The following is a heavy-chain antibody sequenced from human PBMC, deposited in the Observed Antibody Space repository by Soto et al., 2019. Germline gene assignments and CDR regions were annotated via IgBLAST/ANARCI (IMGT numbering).Heavy chain of an antibody. CDR3: ARVLYSYGYIPSYYYYGMDV. CDR1: GDSVSSNSAA. Sequence: SQTLSLTCAISGDSVSSNSAAWNWIRQSPSRGLEWLGRTYYRSKWYNDYAVSVKSRITINPDTSKNQFSLQLNSVTPEDTAVYYCARVLYSYGYIPSYYYYGMDVWGQGTTVTVSS. V-gene: IGHV6-1*01. CDR2: TYYRSKWYN. D-gene: IGHD5-18*01. J-gene: IGHJ6*02.